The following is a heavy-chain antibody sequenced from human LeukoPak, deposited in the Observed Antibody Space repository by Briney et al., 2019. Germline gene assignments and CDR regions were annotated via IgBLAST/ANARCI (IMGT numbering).Heavy chain of an antibody. J-gene: IGHJ3*02. CDR2: IKQYGSEK. Sequence: GGSLRLSCAASGFTFSDYIINWVRQAPGKGLEWVANIKQYGSEKYYVDSVKGRFTISRDNAKNSLYLQMNSLRAEDTAVYYCASDSDDAFDIWGQGTMVTVSS. V-gene: IGHV3-7*01. CDR3: ASDSDDAFDI. CDR1: GFTFSDYI.